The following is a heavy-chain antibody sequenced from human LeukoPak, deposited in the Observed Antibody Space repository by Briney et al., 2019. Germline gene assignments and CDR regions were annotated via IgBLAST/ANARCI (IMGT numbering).Heavy chain of an antibody. V-gene: IGHV4-34*01. J-gene: IGHJ3*02. CDR3: ARFPGWFGESIDAFDI. CDR1: GGSFSGYY. D-gene: IGHD3-10*01. CDR2: INHSGST. Sequence: PSETLSLTCAVYGGSFSGYYWSWIRQPPGKGLEWIGEINHSGSTNCNPSLKSRVTISVDTSKNQFSLKLSSVTAADTAVYYCARFPGWFGESIDAFDIWGQGTMVTVSS.